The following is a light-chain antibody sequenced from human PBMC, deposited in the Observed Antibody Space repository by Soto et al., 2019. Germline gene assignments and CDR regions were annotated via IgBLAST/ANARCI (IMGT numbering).Light chain of an antibody. CDR1: SSDVGGYNY. CDR3: SSYTSSNTQV. J-gene: IGLJ2*01. Sequence: QSVLTQPASVSGSPGQSITISCTGTSSDVGGYNYVSWYQQHPGNAPKLMIYDVSYRPSGVSSRFSGSKSGNTASLTIFGLQAEDEADYYCSSYTSSNTQVFGGGTKLTVL. V-gene: IGLV2-14*03. CDR2: DVS.